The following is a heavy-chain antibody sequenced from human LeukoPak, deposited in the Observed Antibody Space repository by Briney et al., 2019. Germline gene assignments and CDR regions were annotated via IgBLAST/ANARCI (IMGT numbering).Heavy chain of an antibody. D-gene: IGHD6-13*01. CDR1: GVSISSYY. Sequence: SETLSLTCTVSGVSISSYYWSWIRQPPGKGLEWIGYIYYSGSTNYNPSPKSRVTISVDTSKNQFSLKLSSVTAADTAVDYCARGVMTGYSSSWHFDYWGQGTLVTVSS. CDR3: ARGVMTGYSSSWHFDY. V-gene: IGHV4-59*01. J-gene: IGHJ4*02. CDR2: IYYSGST.